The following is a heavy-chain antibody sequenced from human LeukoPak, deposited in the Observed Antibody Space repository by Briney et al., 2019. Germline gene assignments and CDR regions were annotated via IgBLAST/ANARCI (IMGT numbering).Heavy chain of an antibody. V-gene: IGHV3-30*18. CDR3: AKDPGYSSGWDYFDY. CDR2: ISYDGSNK. Sequence: PGRSLRLSCAASGFTFSSYGMHWVRQAPGKGLEWVAVISYDGSNKYYADSVKGRFTISRDNSKNTLYLQMNSLRAEVTAVYYCAKDPGYSSGWDYFDYWGQGTLVTVSS. D-gene: IGHD6-19*01. CDR1: GFTFSSYG. J-gene: IGHJ4*02.